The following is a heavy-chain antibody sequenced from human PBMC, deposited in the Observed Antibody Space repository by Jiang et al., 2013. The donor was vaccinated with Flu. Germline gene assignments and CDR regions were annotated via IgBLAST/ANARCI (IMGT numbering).Heavy chain of an antibody. Sequence: GLVKPSETLSLTCTVSGGSISSYYWSWIRQPPGKGLEWIGYIYYSGSTNYNPSLKSRVTISVDTSKNQFSLKLSSVTAADTAVYYCARDSSSWPARYYYYGMDVWGQGTTVTVSS. CDR1: GGSISSYY. CDR2: IYYSGST. CDR3: ARDSSSWPARYYYYGMDV. J-gene: IGHJ6*02. V-gene: IGHV4-59*01. D-gene: IGHD6-13*01.